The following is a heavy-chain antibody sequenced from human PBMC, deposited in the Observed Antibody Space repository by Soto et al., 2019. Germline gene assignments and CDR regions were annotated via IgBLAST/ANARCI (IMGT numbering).Heavy chain of an antibody. V-gene: IGHV3-33*01. D-gene: IGHD2-15*01. CDR3: ARDNCSGGSCYSAFDY. CDR2: IWYDGSNK. CDR1: GFTFSSYG. Sequence: QVQLVESGGGVVQPGRSLRLSCAASGFTFSSYGMHWVRQAPSKGLEWVAVIWYDGSNKYYADSVKGRFTISRDNSKNTLYLQMNSLRAEDTAVYYCARDNCSGGSCYSAFDYWGQGTLVTVSS. J-gene: IGHJ4*02.